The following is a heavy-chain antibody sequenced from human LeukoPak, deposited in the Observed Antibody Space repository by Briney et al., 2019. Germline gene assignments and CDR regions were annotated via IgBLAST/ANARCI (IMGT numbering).Heavy chain of an antibody. J-gene: IGHJ4*02. Sequence: PSETLSLTCTVSGGSISSYYWSWIRQPPGKGLEWIGYIYYSGSTNYNPSLKSRVTISVDTSKNQFSLKLSSVTAADTAVYYRARDDYYGSGSYSIWGQGTLVTVSS. CDR1: GGSISSYY. CDR2: IYYSGST. CDR3: ARDDYYGSGSYSI. D-gene: IGHD3-10*01. V-gene: IGHV4-59*01.